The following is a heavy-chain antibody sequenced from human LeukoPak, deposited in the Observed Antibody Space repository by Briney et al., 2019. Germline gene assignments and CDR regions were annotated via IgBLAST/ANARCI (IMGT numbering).Heavy chain of an antibody. CDR2: IYYSGST. J-gene: IGHJ4*02. V-gene: IGHV4-59*08. D-gene: IGHD2-21*02. CDR3: ARHPAYCGGDCCFDY. CDR1: GGSINSYY. Sequence: PSETLSLTCTVSGGSINSYYWSWIRQPPGKGLEWIGYIYYSGSTKYNPSLKTRVTISVDTSKNQFSLKLSSVAAADTAVYYCARHPAYCGGDCCFDYWGQGTLVTVSS.